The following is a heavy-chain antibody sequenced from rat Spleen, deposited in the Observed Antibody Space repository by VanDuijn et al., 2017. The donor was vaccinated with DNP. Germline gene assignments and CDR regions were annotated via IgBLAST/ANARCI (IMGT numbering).Heavy chain of an antibody. CDR1: GFSFSDYY. CDR3: ARHVLPLRVWDY. Sequence: EVQLVESGGGLVQPGRSLKLSCAASGFSFSDYYMAWVRRTPAKGLEWVAYISYDGVSTYNGGSVKGRFTISGDIAKSTLYLEMNSLRSEDMATYYCARHVLPLRVWDYWGQGVMVTVSS. J-gene: IGHJ2*01. V-gene: IGHV5-22*01. CDR2: ISYDGVST. D-gene: IGHD1-4*01.